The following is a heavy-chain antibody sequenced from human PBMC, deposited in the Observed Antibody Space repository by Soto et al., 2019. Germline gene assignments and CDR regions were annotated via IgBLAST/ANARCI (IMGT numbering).Heavy chain of an antibody. CDR1: GFTFSSYA. V-gene: IGHV3-64*04. CDR2: ISSNGGST. J-gene: IGHJ6*02. Sequence: GGSLRLSCSASGFTFSSYAMHWVRQAPGKGLKYVSAISSNGGSTYYADSVKGRFTISRDNSKNTLYLQMNSLRAEDTAVYYCARTRTTIAAAGGYYYYYGMDVWGQGTTVTVSS. CDR3: ARTRTTIAAAGGYYYYYGMDV. D-gene: IGHD6-13*01.